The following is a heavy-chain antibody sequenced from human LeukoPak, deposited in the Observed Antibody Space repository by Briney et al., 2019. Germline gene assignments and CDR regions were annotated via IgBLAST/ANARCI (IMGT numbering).Heavy chain of an antibody. CDR3: ARHNADSSGWASFDC. V-gene: IGHV3-7*04. Sequence: GGSLRLSCTASGFTFSHYWMSWVRQAPGKGLDWVANIKEDGSEKYYVDSMKGRFNISRDNAKNSLYLQMNSLRAEDTAIYYCARHNADSSGWASFDCWGQGTLVTVSS. J-gene: IGHJ4*02. CDR1: GFTFSHYW. CDR2: IKEDGSEK. D-gene: IGHD6-19*01.